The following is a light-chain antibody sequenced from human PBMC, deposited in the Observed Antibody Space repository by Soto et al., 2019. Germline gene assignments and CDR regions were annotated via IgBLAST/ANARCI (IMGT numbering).Light chain of an antibody. CDR3: QQYNNWPLT. J-gene: IGKJ1*01. V-gene: IGKV3-15*01. CDR1: QSVSGN. CDR2: GAS. Sequence: EIVMTQSPATLSVSPGERATLSCRASQSVSGNLAWYQQKPGQAPRLLIYGASTRATGIPARFSGSGSGTEFTLTISRLHSEDFAVYYCQQYNNWPLTFGQGNKVEIK.